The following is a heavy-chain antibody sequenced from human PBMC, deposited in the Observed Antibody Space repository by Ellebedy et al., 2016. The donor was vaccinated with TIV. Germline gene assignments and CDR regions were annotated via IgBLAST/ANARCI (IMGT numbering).Heavy chain of an antibody. CDR3: VRDKIVGATIFDY. Sequence: GESLKISCAASGFTFSSYWMSWVRQAPGKGLEWVANIKQDGSEIYYVDSVKGRFTISRDNAKNSLYLQMNSLRAEDTAVYYCVRDKIVGATIFDYWGQGTLVTVSS. J-gene: IGHJ4*02. CDR1: GFTFSSYW. CDR2: IKQDGSEI. D-gene: IGHD1-26*01. V-gene: IGHV3-7*01.